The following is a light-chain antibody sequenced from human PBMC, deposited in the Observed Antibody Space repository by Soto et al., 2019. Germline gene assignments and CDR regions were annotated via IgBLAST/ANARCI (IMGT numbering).Light chain of an antibody. V-gene: IGLV2-14*01. CDR1: SSDIGAYNY. J-gene: IGLJ2*01. CDR3: TSYTTTSSLGV. CDR2: EVS. Sequence: QSVLTQPASVSGSPGQSITLPCSGTSSDIGAYNYVSWYQHYPGKAPKLIIYEVSNRPSGVSTRFSGSKSGNTASLTISGLQADDEADYYCTSYTTTSSLGVFGGGTKLTVL.